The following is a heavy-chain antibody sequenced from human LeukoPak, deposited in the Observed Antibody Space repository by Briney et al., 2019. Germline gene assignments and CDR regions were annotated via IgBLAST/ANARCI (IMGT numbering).Heavy chain of an antibody. CDR2: VYYSGST. J-gene: IGHJ5*02. Sequence: SETLSLTCTVSDDSMRSYYWSWIRQPPGKGLEWIGHVYYSGSTNYNPSLRSRVTISVDTSKKQISLNVSSVTAADTAVYYCARAGRLSISAAGLWFDPWGQGTLVTVSS. V-gene: IGHV4-59*08. D-gene: IGHD6-13*01. CDR1: DDSMRSYY. CDR3: ARAGRLSISAAGLWFDP.